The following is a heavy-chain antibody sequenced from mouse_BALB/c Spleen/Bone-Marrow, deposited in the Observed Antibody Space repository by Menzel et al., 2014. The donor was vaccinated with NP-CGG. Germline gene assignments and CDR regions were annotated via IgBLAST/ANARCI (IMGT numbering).Heavy chain of an antibody. J-gene: IGHJ4*01. V-gene: IGHV1-7*01. CDR3: ARQITTVDYAMDY. CDR1: GYTFTSYW. D-gene: IGHD1-1*01. CDR2: INPSTGYT. Sequence: QVQLKESGAELAKPGASVKMSCKASGYTFTSYWMHWVKQRPGQGLEWIGYINPSTGYTEYNQKFKDMATLTADKSSSTAYMQLSSLTSEDSAVYYCARQITTVDYAMDYWGQGTSVPVSS.